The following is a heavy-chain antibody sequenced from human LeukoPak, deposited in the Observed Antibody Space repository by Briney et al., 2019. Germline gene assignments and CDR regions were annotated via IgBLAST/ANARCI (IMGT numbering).Heavy chain of an antibody. J-gene: IGHJ4*02. CDR2: INAGNGNT. V-gene: IGHV1-3*01. Sequence: ASVKVSCKASGYTLTSYAMHWVRQAPGQRLEWMGWINAGNGNTKYSQKFQGRVTITRDTSASTAYMELSSLRSEDTAVYYCARVPQGLGYFDYWGQGTLVTVSS. CDR3: ARVPQGLGYFDY. D-gene: IGHD2-15*01. CDR1: GYTLTSYA.